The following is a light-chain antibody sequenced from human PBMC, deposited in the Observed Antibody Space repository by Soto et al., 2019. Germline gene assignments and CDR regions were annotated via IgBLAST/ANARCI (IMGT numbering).Light chain of an antibody. J-gene: IGLJ1*01. V-gene: IGLV2-8*01. Sequence: SALTQPPSASGSPGQAVTISCTGTSSDIGGYDFVSWHQVRPGEAPQLIIYNVNGRPSGVPRRFSGSKSGNTASLTVSGLQAVDEADYYCCSSAPESTYVFGTGTKVTV. CDR3: CSSAPESTYV. CDR1: SSDIGGYDF. CDR2: NVN.